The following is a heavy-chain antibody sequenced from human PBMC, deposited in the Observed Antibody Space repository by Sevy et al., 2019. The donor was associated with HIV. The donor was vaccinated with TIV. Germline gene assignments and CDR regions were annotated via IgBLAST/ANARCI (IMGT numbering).Heavy chain of an antibody. J-gene: IGHJ3*02. CDR3: AKDESYDSRHDAFDI. CDR2: ISGSGGST. CDR1: GFTFSSYA. Sequence: GGSLRLSCAASGFTFSSYAMSWVRQAPGKGLEWVSAISGSGGSTYYADSVKGRFTISSDNSKNTLYLQMNSLRAEDTAVYYCAKDESYDSRHDAFDIWGQGTMVTVSS. V-gene: IGHV3-23*01. D-gene: IGHD3-22*01.